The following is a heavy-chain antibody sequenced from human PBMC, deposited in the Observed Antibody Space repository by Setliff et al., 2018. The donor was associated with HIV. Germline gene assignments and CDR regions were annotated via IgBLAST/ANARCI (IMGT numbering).Heavy chain of an antibody. V-gene: IGHV3-21*05. CDR2: IGSGSSLK. J-gene: IGHJ4*02. D-gene: IGHD1-26*01. CDR3: ARELVGATNPLDY. CDR1: GFTFSSHS. Sequence: GGSLRLSCAASGFTFSSHSMDWVRQAPGKGLEWVSYIGSGSSLKSYADSEKGRFTIARDNAKNLLYLDMRSLGVDDTAVYYCARELVGATNPLDYWGQGAVVTVSS.